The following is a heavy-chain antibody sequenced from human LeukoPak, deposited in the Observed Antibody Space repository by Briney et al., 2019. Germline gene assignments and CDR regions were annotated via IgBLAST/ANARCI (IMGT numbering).Heavy chain of an antibody. Sequence: SETLSLTCTVSGGSISTYYWSWIRQPPGKGLEWIGYIYYSGSTNYSPSLKSRVTISVDTSKNQFSLNLSSVTAADTAVYYCARELFFDDAFDIWGQGTMVTVSS. V-gene: IGHV4-59*01. J-gene: IGHJ3*02. CDR3: ARELFFDDAFDI. D-gene: IGHD3-3*01. CDR1: GGSISTYY. CDR2: IYYSGST.